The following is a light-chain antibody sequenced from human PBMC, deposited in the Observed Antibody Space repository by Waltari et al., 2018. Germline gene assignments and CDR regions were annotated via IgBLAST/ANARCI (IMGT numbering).Light chain of an antibody. CDR3: QSWDTETVV. CDR2: VNSDGGH. J-gene: IGLJ2*01. V-gene: IGLV4-69*01. CDR1: SGHATYA. Sequence: QLVVTQSPSASASLGASVTPTCTLRSGHATYAIAWHQQQSETRPRSLMRVNSDGGHTQGDGILERFSGSSSGAERYLTISSLQSEDEAEYYCQSWDTETVVVGGGTKVTVL.